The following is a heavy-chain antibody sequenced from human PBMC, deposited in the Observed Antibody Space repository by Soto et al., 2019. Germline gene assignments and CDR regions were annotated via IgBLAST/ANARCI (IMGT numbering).Heavy chain of an antibody. Sequence: EVQLLESGGGLVQPGGSLRLSCAASGFTFSSYALSWVRQAPVKGLEWVSALSGTGDSADYANSVKGRFTISRDDSKTTLYLVMSSLRVEDTAIYYCARDNGNYGSGSFAHWGQGTLVTVSS. D-gene: IGHD3-10*01. J-gene: IGHJ4*02. CDR2: LSGTGDSA. CDR1: GFTFSSYA. CDR3: ARDNGNYGSGSFAH. V-gene: IGHV3-23*01.